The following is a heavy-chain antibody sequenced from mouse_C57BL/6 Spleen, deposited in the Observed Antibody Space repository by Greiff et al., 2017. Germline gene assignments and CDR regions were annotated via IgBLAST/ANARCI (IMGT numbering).Heavy chain of an antibody. J-gene: IGHJ3*01. CDR3: ATDYDEGFAY. D-gene: IGHD2-4*01. V-gene: IGHV3-6*01. Sequence: EVQLVESGPGLVKPSQSLSLTCSVTGYSITSGYYWNWIRQFPGNKLEWMGYISYDGSNNYNPSLKNRISITRDTSKNQFFLKLNSVTTEDTATYYCATDYDEGFAYWGQGTLVTVSA. CDR1: GYSITSGYY. CDR2: ISYDGSN.